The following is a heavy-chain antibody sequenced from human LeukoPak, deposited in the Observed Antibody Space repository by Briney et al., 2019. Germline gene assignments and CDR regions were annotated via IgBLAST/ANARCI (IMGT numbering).Heavy chain of an antibody. CDR3: ARDHDILTGYANAFDI. D-gene: IGHD3-9*01. CDR1: GFTISSYA. V-gene: IGHV3-30-3*01. CDR2: ISYDGSNK. Sequence: GGSLRLSCAASGFTISSYAMHWVRQAPGKGLEWVAVISYDGSNKYYADSVKGRFTISRDNSKNTLYLQMNSLRAEDTAVYYCARDHDILTGYANAFDIWGQGTMVTVSS. J-gene: IGHJ3*02.